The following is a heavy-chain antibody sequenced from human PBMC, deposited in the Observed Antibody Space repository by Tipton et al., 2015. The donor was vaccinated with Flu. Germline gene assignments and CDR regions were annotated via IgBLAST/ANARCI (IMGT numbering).Heavy chain of an antibody. D-gene: IGHD6-13*01. CDR1: GGSISSYY. CDR3: ARLQPNGFDP. Sequence: TLSLTCTVSGGSISSYYWSWIRQPPGKGLEWIGYIYYSGSTNYNPSLKSRVTISVDTSKNQFSLKLSSVTAADTAVYYCARLQPNGFDPWGQGTLVTVSS. CDR2: IYYSGST. J-gene: IGHJ5*02. V-gene: IGHV4-59*08.